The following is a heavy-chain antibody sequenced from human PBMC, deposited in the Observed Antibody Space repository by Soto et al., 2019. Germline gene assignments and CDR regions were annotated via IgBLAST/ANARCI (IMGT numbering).Heavy chain of an antibody. V-gene: IGHV1-69*01. J-gene: IGHJ4*02. CDR2: VISLFGTA. Sequence: VQRMQSGAEVRKPGSWLKVSCKASGGPFSSHSINWVRQAPGQGLEGMGGVISLFGTANYAHNFKGRVTITADQSTSTAYMELNSLRSDDTAVYYCAREVGYGDFSAALLDWGQGTLVTVSS. CDR3: AREVGYGDFSAALLD. D-gene: IGHD4-17*01. CDR1: GGPFSSHS.